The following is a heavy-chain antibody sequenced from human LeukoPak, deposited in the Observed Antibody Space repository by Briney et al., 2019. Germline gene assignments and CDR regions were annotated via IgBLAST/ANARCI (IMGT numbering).Heavy chain of an antibody. V-gene: IGHV4-59*08. CDR2: IYYSGGT. Sequence: SETLSLTCTVSGGSISSYSWSWIRQPPGKGLEWIGSIYYSGGTNYNPSLKSRVTMSVDTSKNQFSLKLSSVSDADTAVSNCERHGGESIVAMILQALDIWGQGTRVTVSS. J-gene: IGHJ3*02. CDR3: ERHGGESIVAMILQALDI. CDR1: GGSISSYS. D-gene: IGHD5-12*01.